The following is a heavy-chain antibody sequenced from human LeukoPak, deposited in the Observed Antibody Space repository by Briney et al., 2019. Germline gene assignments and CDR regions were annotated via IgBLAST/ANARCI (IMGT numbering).Heavy chain of an antibody. CDR2: ISGSGGNT. V-gene: IGHV3-23*01. Sequence: PGASLRLSCAASGFTFSNYAMSWVRQAPGKGLEWVSGISGSGGNTYYADSVKGRFTISRDNSKNTLYLQMNSLRAEDTAVYYCAKFPAEAPGDWGQGTLVTVSS. CDR1: GFTFSNYA. J-gene: IGHJ4*02. CDR3: AKFPAEAPGD. D-gene: IGHD6-6*01.